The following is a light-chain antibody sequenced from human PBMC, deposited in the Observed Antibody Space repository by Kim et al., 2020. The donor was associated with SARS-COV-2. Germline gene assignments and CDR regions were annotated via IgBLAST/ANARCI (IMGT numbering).Light chain of an antibody. J-gene: IGLJ3*02. CDR1: NIGSKN. V-gene: IGLV3-9*01. CDR3: QVWDSSTRV. CDR2: RDS. Sequence: SYELTQPLSVSVALGQTARITCGGNNIGSKNVHWYQQKPGQAPVLVISRDSNRPSGIPERFSGSNSGNTATLTISRAQAGDEADYYCQVWDSSTRVFGGGTQLTVL.